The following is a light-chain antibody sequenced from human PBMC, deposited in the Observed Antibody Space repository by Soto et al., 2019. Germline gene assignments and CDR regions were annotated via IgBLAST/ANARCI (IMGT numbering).Light chain of an antibody. V-gene: IGLV2-14*03. CDR1: SSDVGAYNH. J-gene: IGLJ1*01. CDR3: SSYTSSSTHYV. CDR2: DVT. Sequence: QSALTQPASVSGSPGQSITISCTGTSSDVGAYNHVSWYQLHPGKAPKLMIYDVTNRPSGVSNRFSGSKSVNTASLTISGLQAEDATDYYCSSYTSSSTHYVFGTGTKLTVL.